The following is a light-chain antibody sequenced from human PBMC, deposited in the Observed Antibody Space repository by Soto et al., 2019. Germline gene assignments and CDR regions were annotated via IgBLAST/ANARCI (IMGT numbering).Light chain of an antibody. V-gene: IGKV3-20*01. J-gene: IGKJ2*01. Sequence: EIVLTQSPGTLSLSPGERATLSCRASQTVSTNYLAWYQQKPGQAPRLLIYGASSRATGIPDRFSGSGPGTDFILTISRLEPEDFAVYYCQQYGSSPRTFGQGTKLEIK. CDR1: QTVSTNY. CDR3: QQYGSSPRT. CDR2: GAS.